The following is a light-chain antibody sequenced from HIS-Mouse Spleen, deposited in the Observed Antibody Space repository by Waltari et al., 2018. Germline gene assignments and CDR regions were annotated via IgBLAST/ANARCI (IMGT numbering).Light chain of an antibody. V-gene: IGKV4-1*01. CDR3: QQYYSTPYT. Sequence: DIVMTQSPDSLAVSLGERATINCKSRQSVLYSSNNKNYLAWYQQKPGQPPKLLIYWASTRESGVPDRFSGSGSGTDFTLTISSLQAEDVAAYYCQQYYSTPYTFGQGTKLEIK. CDR2: WAS. J-gene: IGKJ2*01. CDR1: QSVLYSSNNKNY.